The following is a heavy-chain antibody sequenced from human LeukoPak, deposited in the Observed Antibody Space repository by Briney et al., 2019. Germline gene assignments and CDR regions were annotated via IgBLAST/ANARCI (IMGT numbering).Heavy chain of an antibody. D-gene: IGHD2-2*01. CDR3: GVLPAATMLRDF. CDR2: LWDDGINT. V-gene: IGHV3-33*01. J-gene: IGHJ4*02. CDR1: GLTFSTYG. Sequence: PGRSLRLSWAASGLTFSTYGMHWVRQAPGKGLEWVAVLWDDGINTTKAGSVTGRFTTSRDPSQNTLYLKVASLTAEDMAVYFCGVLPAATMLRDFWGQGTLVTVSS.